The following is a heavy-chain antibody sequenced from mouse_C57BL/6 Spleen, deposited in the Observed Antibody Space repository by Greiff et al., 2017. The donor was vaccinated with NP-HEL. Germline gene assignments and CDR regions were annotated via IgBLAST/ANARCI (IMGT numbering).Heavy chain of an antibody. CDR2: IWRGGST. CDR3: ARKSYDGHWYFDV. D-gene: IGHD2-12*01. Sequence: VQVVESGPGLVQPSQSLSITCTVSGFSLTSYGVHWVRQSPGKGLEWLGVIWRGGSTDYNAAFISRLSISKDNSKSQVFFKMNSLQADDTAIYYCARKSYDGHWYFDVWGTGTTVTVSS. V-gene: IGHV2-2*01. CDR1: GFSLTSYG. J-gene: IGHJ1*03.